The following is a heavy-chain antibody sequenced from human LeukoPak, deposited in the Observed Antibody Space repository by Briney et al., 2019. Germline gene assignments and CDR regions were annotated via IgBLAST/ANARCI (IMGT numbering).Heavy chain of an antibody. CDR1: GGSFSGYY. J-gene: IGHJ4*02. Sequence: SETLSLTCAVYGGSFSGYYWGWIRQPPGKGLEWIGSIYYSGSTYYNPSLKSRVTISVDTSKNQFSLKLSSVTAADTAVYYCARDGPPRRYSSGSYYNLHDYWGQGTLVTVSS. CDR2: IYYSGST. V-gene: IGHV4-34*01. CDR3: ARDGPPRRYSSGSYYNLHDY. D-gene: IGHD3-10*01.